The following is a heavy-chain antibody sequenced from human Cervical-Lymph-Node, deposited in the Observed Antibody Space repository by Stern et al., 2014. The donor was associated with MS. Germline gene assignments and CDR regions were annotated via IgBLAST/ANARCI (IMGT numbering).Heavy chain of an antibody. D-gene: IGHD4-17*01. V-gene: IGHV1-69*01. CDR1: GGYFSSFS. J-gene: IGHJ5*01. Sequence: VQLVESGAEVRKPGSSVKVTCKTSGGYFSSFSITWVRQAPGQGLEWMGGLIPVFGTPNYAQEFQDSVTITADASTRTAYMDLSSLRSDDTAVYYCARGTVTNCFDSWGQGTLVTVSS. CDR3: ARGTVTNCFDS. CDR2: LIPVFGTP.